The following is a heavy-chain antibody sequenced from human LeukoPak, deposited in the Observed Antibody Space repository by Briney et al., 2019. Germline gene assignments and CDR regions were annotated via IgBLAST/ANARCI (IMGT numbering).Heavy chain of an antibody. Sequence: GGSLRLSCAASGFTFSSYSMNWVRQAPGKGLEWVSSISSSSSYIYYADSVKGRFTISRDNAKNSLYLQMNSLRAEDTAVYYWARDRREVAGPFRDYGAQGPLVPVPT. V-gene: IGHV3-21*01. CDR3: ARDRREVAGPFRDY. CDR2: ISSSSSYI. D-gene: IGHD6-19*01. CDR1: GFTFSSYS. J-gene: IGHJ4*02.